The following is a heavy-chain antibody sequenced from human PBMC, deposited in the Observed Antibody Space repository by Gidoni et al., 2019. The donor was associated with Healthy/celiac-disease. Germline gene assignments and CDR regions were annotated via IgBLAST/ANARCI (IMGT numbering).Heavy chain of an antibody. CDR3: ARDREVREVEYYFDY. CDR1: RFTFTCYG. J-gene: IGHJ4*02. V-gene: IGHV3-33*01. CDR2: IWYDGSNK. Sequence: GFRRVLSRSLSCLGARFTFTCYGMHWVRQAPGKGLEWVAVIWYDGSNKYYADSVKGRFTISRDNSKNTLYLQMNSLRAEDTAVYYCARDREVREVEYYFDYWGQGTLVTVSS. D-gene: IGHD3-10*01.